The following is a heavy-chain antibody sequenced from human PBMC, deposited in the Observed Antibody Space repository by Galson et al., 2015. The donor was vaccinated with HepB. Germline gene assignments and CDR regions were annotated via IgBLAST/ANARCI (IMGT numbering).Heavy chain of an antibody. V-gene: IGHV3-30*03. CDR1: GFTFSSYG. Sequence: SLRLSCAASGFTFSSYGMHWVRQAPGKGLEWVAVISYDGSNKYYADSVKGRFTISRDNSKNTLYLQMNSLRAEDTAVYYCARSPLSSIWEYQIHWGQGTLVTVSS. CDR3: ARSPLSSIWEYQIH. J-gene: IGHJ4*02. D-gene: IGHD2-2*01. CDR2: ISYDGSNK.